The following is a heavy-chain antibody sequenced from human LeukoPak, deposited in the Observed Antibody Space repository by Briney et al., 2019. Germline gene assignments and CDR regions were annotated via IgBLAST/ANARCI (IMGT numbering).Heavy chain of an antibody. D-gene: IGHD3-22*01. CDR3: ARAYYDSSGYYYEYYFDY. CDR2: IIPIFGTA. J-gene: IGHJ4*02. CDR1: GGTFSSYA. V-gene: IGHV1-69*01. Sequence: SVKVSCKASGGTFSSYAISWVRQAPGQGIEWMGGIIPIFGTANYAQKFQGRVTITADESTSTAYMELSSLRSEDTAVYYCARAYYDSSGYYYEYYFDYWGQGTLVTVSS.